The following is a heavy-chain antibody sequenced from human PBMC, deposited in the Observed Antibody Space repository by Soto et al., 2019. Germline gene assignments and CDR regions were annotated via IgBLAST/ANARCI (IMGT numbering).Heavy chain of an antibody. V-gene: IGHV2-5*02. J-gene: IGHJ5*01. CDR2: IYWDDDK. D-gene: IGHD3-10*01. Sequence: SGPTLLNPKQTLTLTCTFSGFSLSTSGVGVGWTRQPPGKALEWLALIYWDDDKRYSPSLKSRLTITKDTSKNQVVLTMTNMDPVDTVTYYCAHRNFDYYGSVKGFDLWTQGSLVTVSA. CDR1: GFSLSTSGVG. CDR3: AHRNFDYYGSVKGFDL.